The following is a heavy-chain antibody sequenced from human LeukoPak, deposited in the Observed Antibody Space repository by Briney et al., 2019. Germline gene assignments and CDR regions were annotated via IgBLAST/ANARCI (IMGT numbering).Heavy chain of an antibody. Sequence: GGSLRLSCAASGFTFSSYEMNWVRQAPGKGLEWVSYISSSGSTIYYADSVKGRFTISRDNSKNTLYLQMNSLRAEDTAVYYCAKGDYSNYRPFDYWGQGTLVTVSS. CDR2: ISSSGSTI. V-gene: IGHV3-48*03. CDR3: AKGDYSNYRPFDY. D-gene: IGHD4-11*01. J-gene: IGHJ4*02. CDR1: GFTFSSYE.